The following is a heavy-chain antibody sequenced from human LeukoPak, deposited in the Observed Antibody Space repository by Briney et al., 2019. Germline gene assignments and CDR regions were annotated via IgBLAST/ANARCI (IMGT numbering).Heavy chain of an antibody. Sequence: PSETLSLTCTVSGGSISSYYWSWIRQPPGKGLEWIGYIYYSGSTNYNPSLKSRVTISVDTSKNQFSLKLSSVTAADTAVYYCARSRNSEYYYYYYMDVWGKGTTVTISS. J-gene: IGHJ6*03. CDR2: IYYSGST. D-gene: IGHD2-2*01. CDR1: GGSISSYY. V-gene: IGHV4-59*01. CDR3: ARSRNSEYYYYYYMDV.